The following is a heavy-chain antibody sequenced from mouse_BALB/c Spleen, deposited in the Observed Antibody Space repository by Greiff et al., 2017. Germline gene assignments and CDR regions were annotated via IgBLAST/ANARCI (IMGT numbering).Heavy chain of an antibody. V-gene: IGHV1-9*01. Sequence: QVQLQQSGAELMKPGASVKISCKATGYTFSSYWIEWVKQRPGHGLEWIGEILPGSGSTNYNEKFKGKATFTADTSSNTAYMQLSSLTSEDSAVYYCARAYYGYDVRPPRWFAYWGQGTLVTVSA. CDR2: ILPGSGST. CDR1: GYTFSSYW. D-gene: IGHD2-2*01. J-gene: IGHJ3*01. CDR3: ARAYYGYDVRPPRWFAY.